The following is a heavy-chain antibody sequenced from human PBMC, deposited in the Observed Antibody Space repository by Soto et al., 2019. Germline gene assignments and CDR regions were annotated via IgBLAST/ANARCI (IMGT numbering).Heavy chain of an antibody. CDR2: MNPNSGNT. Sequence: ASVKVSCKASGYTFTSYDINWVRQATGQGLEWMGWMNPNSGNTGYAQKFQGRVTMTRKTSISTAYMELSSLRSEDTAVYYCARGPLYPVYYYYYYMDVWGKGTTVTVSS. D-gene: IGHD2-2*02. V-gene: IGHV1-8*01. J-gene: IGHJ6*03. CDR3: ARGPLYPVYYYYYYMDV. CDR1: GYTFTSYD.